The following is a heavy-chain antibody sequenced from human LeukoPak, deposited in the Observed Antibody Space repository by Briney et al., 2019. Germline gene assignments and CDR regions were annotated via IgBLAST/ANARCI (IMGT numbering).Heavy chain of an antibody. Sequence: QPGGSLRLSCAASGFTFSSYEMNWVRQATGKGLEWVSYISSSGSTIYYADSVKGRFTISRDNAKNSLYLQMNSLRAEDTAVYYCARGVWFGELSFDYWGQGTLVTVSS. V-gene: IGHV3-48*03. CDR3: ARGVWFGELSFDY. D-gene: IGHD3-10*01. J-gene: IGHJ4*02. CDR1: GFTFSSYE. CDR2: ISSSGSTI.